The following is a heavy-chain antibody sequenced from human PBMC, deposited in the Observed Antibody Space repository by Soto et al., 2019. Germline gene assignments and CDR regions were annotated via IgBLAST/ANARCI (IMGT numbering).Heavy chain of an antibody. V-gene: IGHV4-39*01. CDR1: GGSISSSSYY. D-gene: IGHD6-19*01. Sequence: QLKLQESGPVLVKPSETLSLNCTVSGGSISSSSYYWGWIRQPPGKGLQWIGSIYFTGNTYYNPSLKSRVTIAVDTSKNQFSLKLSSVAAADTAVYYCAKDWLGRADHWGQGTLVTVPS. CDR2: IYFTGNT. J-gene: IGHJ5*02. CDR3: AKDWLGRADH.